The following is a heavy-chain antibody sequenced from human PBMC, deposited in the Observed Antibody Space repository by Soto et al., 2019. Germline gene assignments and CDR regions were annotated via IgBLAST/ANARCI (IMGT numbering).Heavy chain of an antibody. D-gene: IGHD3-16*02. CDR2: IYYSGST. J-gene: IGHJ4*02. V-gene: IGHV4-59*08. CDR3: ARRHGYTFAY. CDR1: GGSISSYY. Sequence: QVQLQESGPGLVKPSETLSLTCTVSGGSISSYYWSWIRQPPGKGLEWIGYIYYSGSTNYNPSLKSRVTRSADTSKTQFSLRLSSVPAAATAVYYCARRHGYTFAYWGQGTLVTVSS.